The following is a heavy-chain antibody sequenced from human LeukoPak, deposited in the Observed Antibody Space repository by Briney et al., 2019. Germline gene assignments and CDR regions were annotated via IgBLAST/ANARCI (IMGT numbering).Heavy chain of an antibody. CDR3: ARDMTAGGWFDP. Sequence: SETLSLTCTVSSGSISSSSYYWGWIRQPPGKGLEWIGSIYYSGSTYYNPSLKSRVTISVDTSKNQFSLKLSSVTAADTAVYYCARDMTAGGWFDPWGQGTLVTVSS. V-gene: IGHV4-39*07. CDR2: IYYSGST. D-gene: IGHD2-21*02. J-gene: IGHJ5*02. CDR1: SGSISSSSYY.